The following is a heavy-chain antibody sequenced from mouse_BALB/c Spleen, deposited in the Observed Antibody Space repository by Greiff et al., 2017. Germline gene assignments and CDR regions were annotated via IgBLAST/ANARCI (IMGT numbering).Heavy chain of an antibody. CDR1: GFTFSDYY. D-gene: IGHD4-1*01. J-gene: IGHJ4*01. V-gene: IGHV5-4*02. CDR3: ARVGRRGHAMDY. Sequence: EVHLVESGGGLVKPGGSLKLSCAASGFTFSDYYMYWVRQTPEKRLEWVATISDGGSYTYYPDSVKGRFTISRDNAKNNLYLQMSSLKSEDTAMYYCARVGRRGHAMDYWGQGTSVTVSS. CDR2: ISDGGSYT.